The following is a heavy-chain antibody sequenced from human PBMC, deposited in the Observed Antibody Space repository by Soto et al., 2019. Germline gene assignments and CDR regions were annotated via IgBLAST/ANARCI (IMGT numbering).Heavy chain of an antibody. CDR1: GGSISSYY. CDR2: IYYSGST. J-gene: IGHJ4*02. D-gene: IGHD6-13*01. V-gene: IGHV4-59*08. CDR3: ARHRESSSWIDY. Sequence: PSETLSLTCTVSGGSISSYYWSWIRQPPGKGLEWIGYIYYSGSTNYNPSLKSRVTISVDTSKNQFSLKLSSVTAADTAVYYCARHRESSSWIDYWGQGTLVTVSS.